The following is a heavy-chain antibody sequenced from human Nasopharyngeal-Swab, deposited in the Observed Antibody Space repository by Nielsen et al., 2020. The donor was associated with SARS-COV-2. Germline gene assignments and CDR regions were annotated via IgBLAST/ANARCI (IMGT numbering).Heavy chain of an antibody. J-gene: IGHJ4*02. Sequence: GSLRLSCAASGFTFSSYGMHWVRQTPGKGLEWVALISYDGSHKYYADSVKGRFTISRDNSKNTLFLQMNSLRAEDTAVYYCATPDPRIAAAGTGFDYWGQGTLVTVSS. D-gene: IGHD6-13*01. CDR3: ATPDPRIAAAGTGFDY. CDR2: ISYDGSHK. CDR1: GFTFSSYG. V-gene: IGHV3-30*03.